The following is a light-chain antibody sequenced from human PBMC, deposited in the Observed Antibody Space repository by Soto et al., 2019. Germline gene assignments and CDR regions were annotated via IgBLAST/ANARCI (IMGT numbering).Light chain of an antibody. CDR1: QRVSSK. Sequence: EIVMTQSPATLSVSPGERATLSCRASQRVSSKLAWFQQQPGRAPRLLIYATSARATRIPARFSGSGSGTEFTLTIRSLQSEDVAVYYCQQYSEWPLTFGGGTRVEIK. CDR3: QQYSEWPLT. J-gene: IGKJ4*01. CDR2: ATS. V-gene: IGKV3-15*01.